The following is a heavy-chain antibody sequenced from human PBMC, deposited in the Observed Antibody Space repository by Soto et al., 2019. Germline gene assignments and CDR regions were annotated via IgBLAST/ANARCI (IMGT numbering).Heavy chain of an antibody. J-gene: IGHJ6*02. CDR1: GFTFSSYC. V-gene: IGHV3-33*01. CDR3: ARDTRIAVAGTRSYYYGMDV. Sequence: PWGSLRLSCAASGFTFSSYCIHWVRQAPGKGLEWVAVIWYDGSNKYYADSVKGRFTISRDNSKNTLYLQMNSLRAEDTAVYYCARDTRIAVAGTRSYYYGMDVWGQGTTVTVSS. CDR2: IWYDGSNK. D-gene: IGHD6-19*01.